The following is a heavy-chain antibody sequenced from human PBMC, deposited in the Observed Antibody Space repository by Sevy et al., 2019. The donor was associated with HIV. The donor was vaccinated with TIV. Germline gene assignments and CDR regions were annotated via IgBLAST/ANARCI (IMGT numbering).Heavy chain of an antibody. Sequence: GGSLRLSCAVSGTNFGAFAMHWVRQAPGKGLEWVAGFSLQGTNKYYADSLKGRFNISRDNSKDILYLHMKSLRPEDTAIYYCAKDVVGGTYYIENYYYGMDVWGLGTTVTVSS. V-gene: IGHV3-30*18. D-gene: IGHD3-10*01. CDR3: AKDVVGGTYYIENYYYGMDV. CDR2: FSLQGTNK. CDR1: GTNFGAFA. J-gene: IGHJ6*02.